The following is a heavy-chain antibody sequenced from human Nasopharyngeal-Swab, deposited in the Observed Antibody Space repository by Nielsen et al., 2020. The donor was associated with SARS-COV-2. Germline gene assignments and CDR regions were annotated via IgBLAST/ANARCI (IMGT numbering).Heavy chain of an antibody. Sequence: GESLKISCAASGFTFSSYWMSWVRQAPGKGLEWVANIKQDGSEKYYVDSVKGRFTIPRDNAKNTLYLQMNSLRAEDTAVYYCARRATAVDYWGQGTLVTVSS. CDR3: ARRATAVDY. CDR1: GFTFSSYW. J-gene: IGHJ4*02. V-gene: IGHV3-7*01. CDR2: IKQDGSEK. D-gene: IGHD2-21*02.